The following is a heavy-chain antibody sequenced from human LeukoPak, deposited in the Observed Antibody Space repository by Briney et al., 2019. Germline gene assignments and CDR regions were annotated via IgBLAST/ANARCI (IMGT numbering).Heavy chain of an antibody. J-gene: IGHJ4*02. V-gene: IGHV4-59*08. CDR1: GGSISGYY. D-gene: IGHD2-15*01. CDR2: MYETGHT. CDR3: ARHSFATPFDY. Sequence: SETLSLTCSVSGGSISGYYWSWIRQPPGQGLEWIGYMYETGHTMYNSSLKSRVTMSLDTSKNHFSLSLSSVTAADTAVYYCARHSFATPFDYWGPGTLVTVSS.